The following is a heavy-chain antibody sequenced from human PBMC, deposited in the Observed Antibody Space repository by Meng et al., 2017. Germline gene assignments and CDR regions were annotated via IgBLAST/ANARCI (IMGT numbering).Heavy chain of an antibody. CDR1: GGTFSSYA. D-gene: IGHD6-25*01. CDR2: IIPKSGDT. Sequence: QGQLVQCGAEVKKPGSSVKVSCKASGGTFSSYAISWVRQAPGQGLEWMGWIIPKSGDTHYAQKFQARVTMTGDTFISTAYMELSGLRSDDTAMYYCARDEDISAAGKLFGDYWGQGTLVTVSS. V-gene: IGHV1-2*02. J-gene: IGHJ4*02. CDR3: ARDEDISAAGKLFGDY.